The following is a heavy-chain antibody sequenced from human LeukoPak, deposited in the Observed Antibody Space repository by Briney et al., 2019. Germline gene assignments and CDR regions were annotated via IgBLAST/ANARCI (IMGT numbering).Heavy chain of an antibody. CDR3: AKDRDIVGARTYFDY. D-gene: IGHD1-26*01. Sequence: GGSLRLSCAASGFTFSSYAMSWVRQAPGKGLEWVSAISGSGGSTYYADSVKGRFTISRDNSKNTLYLQMNSLRAEDTAVYYCAKDRDIVGARTYFDYWGQGTLVTVSS. CDR1: GFTFSSYA. V-gene: IGHV3-23*01. J-gene: IGHJ4*02. CDR2: ISGSGGST.